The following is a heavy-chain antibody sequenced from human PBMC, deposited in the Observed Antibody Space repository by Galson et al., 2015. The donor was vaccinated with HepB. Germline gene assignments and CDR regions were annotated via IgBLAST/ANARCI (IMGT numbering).Heavy chain of an antibody. CDR2: ISAYNGNT. D-gene: IGHD3-16*01. Sequence: SVKVSCKASVYTFTSYHTTWVRQAPGQGLEWMGWISAYNGNTNYAQKLQGRVTMTTDTSTSTAYMELRSLRSDDTAVYYCAIWGRGSGVDYWGQGTLVTVSS. CDR3: AIWGRGSGVDY. CDR1: VYTFTSYH. V-gene: IGHV1-18*01. J-gene: IGHJ4*02.